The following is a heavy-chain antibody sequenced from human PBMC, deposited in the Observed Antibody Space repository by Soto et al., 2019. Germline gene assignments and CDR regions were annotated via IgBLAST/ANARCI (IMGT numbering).Heavy chain of an antibody. Sequence: ASVKVSCKASGYTFTGYYMHWVRQAPGQGLEWMGWINPNSGGTNYAQKFQGWVTMTRDTSISTAYMELSRLRSDDTAVYYCARARGTGDQEAFDIWGQGTMVTVSS. CDR1: GYTFTGYY. D-gene: IGHD7-27*01. CDR3: ARARGTGDQEAFDI. V-gene: IGHV1-2*04. CDR2: INPNSGGT. J-gene: IGHJ3*02.